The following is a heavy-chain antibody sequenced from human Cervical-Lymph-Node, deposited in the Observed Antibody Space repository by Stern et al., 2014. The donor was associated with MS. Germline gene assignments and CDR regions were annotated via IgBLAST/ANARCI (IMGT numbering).Heavy chain of an antibody. D-gene: IGHD3-10*01. J-gene: IGHJ4*02. CDR3: TILSGPFDH. CDR1: GFTFSNSW. CDR2: INRDGSTT. Sequence: EVQLVQSGGGLVQPGGSLRLSCAASGFTFSNSWMHLVRQAQGQGLVCVSRINRDGSTTTYADSVKGRFTISRDNAKNTLYLQMSSLRAEDTAVYYCTILSGPFDHWGQGTLVTVSS. V-gene: IGHV3-74*02.